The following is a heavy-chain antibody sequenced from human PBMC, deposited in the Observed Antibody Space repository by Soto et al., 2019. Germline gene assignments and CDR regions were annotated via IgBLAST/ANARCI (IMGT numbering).Heavy chain of an antibody. CDR2: ISGSGGST. CDR1: GFTFSSYA. CDR3: ASSTTSGPSPPYYYYYYGMDV. J-gene: IGHJ6*02. V-gene: IGHV3-23*01. D-gene: IGHD4-17*01. Sequence: GGSLRLSCAASGFTFSSYAMSWVRQAPGKGLEWVSAISGSGGSTYYADSVKGRFTISRDNSKNPLYLQMNSLRAEDTAVYYCASSTTSGPSPPYYYYYYGMDVWGQGTTVTVSS.